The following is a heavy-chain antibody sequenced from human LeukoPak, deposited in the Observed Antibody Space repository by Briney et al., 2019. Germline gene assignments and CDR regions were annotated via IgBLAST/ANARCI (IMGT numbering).Heavy chain of an antibody. J-gene: IGHJ6*02. V-gene: IGHV1-24*01. CDR1: GYTLTELS. CDR3: ATDNPLLSESYYYGMDV. D-gene: IGHD3-10*01. CDR2: FDPEDGET. Sequence: ASVKVSCKVSGYTLTELSMHWVRQAPGKGLEWMGGFDPEDGETIYAQKFQGRVTMTEDTSTDTAYMELSSLRSEDTAVYYCATDNPLLSESYYYGMDVWGQGTTVTVSS.